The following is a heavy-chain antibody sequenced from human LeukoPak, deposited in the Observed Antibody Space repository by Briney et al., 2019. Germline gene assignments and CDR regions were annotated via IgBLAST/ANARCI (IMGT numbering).Heavy chain of an antibody. CDR1: GFTFGSYG. CDR2: ISGVGFNYI. D-gene: IGHD3-10*01. J-gene: IGHJ4*02. CDR3: ARIYHYYDSGSYMFDY. V-gene: IGHV3-21*01. Sequence: GGSLRLSCAASGFTFGSYGILWVRQAPGKGLEWVSTISGVGFNYIYYTDSVKGRFTISRDNAKKSVYLQMNTLRGEDTAVYYCARIYHYYDSGSYMFDYWGQGTLVTVSS.